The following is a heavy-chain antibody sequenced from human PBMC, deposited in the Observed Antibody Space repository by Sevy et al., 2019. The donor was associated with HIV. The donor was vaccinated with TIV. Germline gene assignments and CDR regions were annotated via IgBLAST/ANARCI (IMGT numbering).Heavy chain of an antibody. CDR1: GFTFSSYS. Sequence: GESLKISCAASGFTFSSYSMNWVRQAPGKGLEWVSSISSSSSYIYYADSVKGRFTISRDNAKNSLYLQMNSLRAEDTAVYYCARLVLHDYAPNFDYGGQGTLVTVSS. V-gene: IGHV3-21*01. D-gene: IGHD4-17*01. CDR3: ARLVLHDYAPNFDY. CDR2: ISSSSSYI. J-gene: IGHJ4*02.